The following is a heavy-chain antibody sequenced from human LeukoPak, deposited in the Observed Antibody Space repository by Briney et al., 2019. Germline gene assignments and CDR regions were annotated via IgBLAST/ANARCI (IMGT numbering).Heavy chain of an antibody. CDR2: IYSGGST. CDR3: AGPYDYVWGSYPPLGY. CDR1: GFTVSSNY. D-gene: IGHD3-16*02. V-gene: IGHV3-66*01. Sequence: PGGSLRLSCAASGFTVSSNYMSWVRQAPGKGLEWVSVIYSGGSTYYSDSVKGRFTISRDNSKNTLYLQMNSLSAEDTAVYYCAGPYDYVWGSYPPLGYWGQGTLVTVSS. J-gene: IGHJ4*02.